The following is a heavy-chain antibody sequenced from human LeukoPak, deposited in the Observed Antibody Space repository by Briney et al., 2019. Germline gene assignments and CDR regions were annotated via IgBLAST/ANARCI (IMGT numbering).Heavy chain of an antibody. J-gene: IGHJ4*02. CDR3: ARTFSTAGPDY. CDR2: IYYSGST. D-gene: IGHD2/OR15-2a*01. Sequence: SETLSLTCTVSGVSIKNYYWSWIRQPPGKGLEWIGYIYYSGSTNYNPSLKSRVTISVDTSKNQFSLKLSSVTAADTAVYYCARTFSTAGPDYWGQGTLVTVSS. V-gene: IGHV4-59*01. CDR1: GVSIKNYY.